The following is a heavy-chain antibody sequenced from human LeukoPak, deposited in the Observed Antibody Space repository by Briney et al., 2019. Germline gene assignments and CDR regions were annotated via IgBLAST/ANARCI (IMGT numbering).Heavy chain of an antibody. CDR3: ARAIQDYYYYGMDV. CDR1: GGSISSYY. V-gene: IGHV4-59*12. J-gene: IGHJ6*02. CDR2: IYYSGST. Sequence: PSETLSLTCTVSGGSISSYYWSWIRQPPGKGLEWIGYIYYSGSTNYNPSLKSRVTISVDTSKNQFSLKLSSVTAADTAVYYCARAIQDYYYYGMDVWGQGTTVTVSS.